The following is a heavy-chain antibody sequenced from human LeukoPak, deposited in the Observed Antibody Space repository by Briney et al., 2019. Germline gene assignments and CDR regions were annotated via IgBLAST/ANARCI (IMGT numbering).Heavy chain of an antibody. J-gene: IGHJ2*01. CDR3: ARGSTSGYEWYFDL. V-gene: IGHV3-49*03. Sequence: GGSLRLSCTASGFTFGDYAISWFRQAPGKGLEWVGVTRSNSYGGSAKYVASVKGRFTISKDDPKSIAYLQMDSLRTEDTAVYYCARGSTSGYEWYFDLWGRGTLVTVSS. D-gene: IGHD6-13*01. CDR1: GFTFGDYA. CDR2: TRSNSYGGSA.